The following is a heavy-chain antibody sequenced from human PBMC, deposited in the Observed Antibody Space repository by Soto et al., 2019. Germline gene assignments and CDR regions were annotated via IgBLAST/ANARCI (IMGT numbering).Heavy chain of an antibody. CDR2: IYYSGST. CDR1: GGSIRSSSYY. V-gene: IGHV4-39*01. CDR3: AMPREGASWCDP. Sequence: QLQLPESGPGLVKPSETLSLPCTVSGGSIRSSSYYWGWLRQPPGKGLEWIGSIYYSGSTYYNPSLKSRVAIAVDTSKNQFSLKLSSGTAADTAVYYCAMPREGASWCDPWGQGTLVTVSS. J-gene: IGHJ5*02.